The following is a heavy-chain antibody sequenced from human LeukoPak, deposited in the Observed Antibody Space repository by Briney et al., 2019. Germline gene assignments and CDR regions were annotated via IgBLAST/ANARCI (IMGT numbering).Heavy chain of an antibody. CDR2: IYPDDSDT. CDR1: GYSFTTYW. Sequence: GESLKISCKSSGYSFTTYWIGWVRQMPGKGLEWMGIIYPDDSDTRYSPSFQGQVTISADKSISTAYLQWTSLKASDTAIYYCARRYSTSYYFDFWGQGTLVTVSS. CDR3: ARRYSTSYYFDF. J-gene: IGHJ4*02. V-gene: IGHV5-51*01. D-gene: IGHD6-13*01.